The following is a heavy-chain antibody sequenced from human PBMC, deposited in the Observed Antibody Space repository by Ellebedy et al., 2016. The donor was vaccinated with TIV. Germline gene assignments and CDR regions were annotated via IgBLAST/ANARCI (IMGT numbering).Heavy chain of an antibody. CDR3: ARCGSPWEYQLLLEYFDY. V-gene: IGHV1-2*02. Sequence: ASVKVSXXASGYTFTGYYMHWVRQAPGQGLEWMGWINPNSGGTNYAQKFQGRVTMTRDTSISTAYMELSRLRSDDTAVYYCARCGSPWEYQLLLEYFDYWGQGTLVTVSS. D-gene: IGHD2-2*01. CDR1: GYTFTGYY. CDR2: INPNSGGT. J-gene: IGHJ4*02.